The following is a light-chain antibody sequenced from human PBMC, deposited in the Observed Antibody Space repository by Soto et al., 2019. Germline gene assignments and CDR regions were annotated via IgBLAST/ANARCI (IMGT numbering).Light chain of an antibody. Sequence: EIVLTQSPGTLYLSPGERATLSCRASQSVSSSYLAWYQQKPGQAPRLLIYSASSRATGIPDRFSGSGSGTDFTLTIIRLEPEDFAVYYCQQYGSSTWTFGQGTKVEIK. CDR2: SAS. V-gene: IGKV3-20*01. J-gene: IGKJ1*01. CDR1: QSVSSSY. CDR3: QQYGSSTWT.